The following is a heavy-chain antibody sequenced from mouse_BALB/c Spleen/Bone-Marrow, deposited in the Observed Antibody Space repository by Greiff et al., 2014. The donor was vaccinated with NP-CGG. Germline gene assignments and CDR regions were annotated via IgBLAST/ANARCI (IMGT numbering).Heavy chain of an antibody. CDR1: GFTFSSFG. J-gene: IGHJ2*01. V-gene: IGHV5-17*02. D-gene: IGHD1-1*01. CDR2: ISSGSSTI. CDR3: ARSGSSSGYFDY. Sequence: EVKLEESGGGLVLPGGSRKLSCAASGFTFSSFGMHWVRQAPEKGLEWVAYISSGSSTIYYADTVMGRFTISRDNPKNTLFLQMTSLRSEDTAMYYCARSGSSSGYFDYWGQGTTLTVSS.